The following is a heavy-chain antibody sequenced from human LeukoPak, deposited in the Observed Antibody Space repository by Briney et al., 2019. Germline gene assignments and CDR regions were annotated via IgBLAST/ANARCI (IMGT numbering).Heavy chain of an antibody. CDR1: GGSVSSGNFY. V-gene: IGHV4-61*01. CDR2: IYYSGST. Sequence: PSETLSLTCTVSGGSVSSGNFYWSWIRQPPGKGLEWIGYIYYSGSTNYNPSLKSRVTISVDTSKNQFSLKLSSVTAADTAVYYCARLDIVFYGMDVWGQGTTVTVSS. CDR3: ARLDIVFYGMDV. J-gene: IGHJ6*02. D-gene: IGHD5/OR15-5a*01.